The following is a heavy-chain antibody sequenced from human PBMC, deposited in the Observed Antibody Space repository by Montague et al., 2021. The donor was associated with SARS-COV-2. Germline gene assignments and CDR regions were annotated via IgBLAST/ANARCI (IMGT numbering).Heavy chain of an antibody. CDR2: IYNSGST. CDR1: GGSISGYY. V-gene: IGHV4-4*07. J-gene: IGHJ4*02. D-gene: IGHD1-20*01. Sequence: SETLSLTCTVPGGSISGYYWSWFRQSAGKGLEWIGRIYNSGSTSXNPSLKSRVTMSVDTSKNQFSLKLSSVTAADTAVYYCVRDQGRSNWNYPDYWGQGTLVTVSS. CDR3: VRDQGRSNWNYPDY.